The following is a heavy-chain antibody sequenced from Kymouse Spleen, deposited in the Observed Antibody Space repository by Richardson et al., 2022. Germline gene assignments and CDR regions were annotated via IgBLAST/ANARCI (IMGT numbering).Heavy chain of an antibody. CDR1: GGSISSSSYY. CDR3: ARQSSSSLDYYYYGMDV. V-gene: IGHV4-39*01. Sequence: QLQLQESGPGLVKPSETLSLTCTVSGGSISSSSYYWGWIRQPPGKGLEWIGSIYYSGSTYYNPSLKSRVTISVDTSKNQFSLKLSSVTAADTAVYYCARQSSSSLDYYYYGMDVWGQGTTVTVSS. D-gene: IGHD6-6*01. J-gene: IGHJ6*02. CDR2: IYYSGST.